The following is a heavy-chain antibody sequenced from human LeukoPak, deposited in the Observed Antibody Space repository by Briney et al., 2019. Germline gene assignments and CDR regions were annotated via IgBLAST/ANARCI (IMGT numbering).Heavy chain of an antibody. J-gene: IGHJ5*02. V-gene: IGHV3-30*04. D-gene: IGHD1-7*01. CDR2: ISYAGINK. CDR1: GFTFSSYA. Sequence: GGSLRLSCAASGFTFSSYAMHWVRQAPGKGLEWVAVISYAGINKYYADSVKGRFTISRDNSKNTLYVQMNSLRVEDTAVYYCTREGLGTTFSAWFDPWGQGTLVFVSS. CDR3: TREGLGTTFSAWFDP.